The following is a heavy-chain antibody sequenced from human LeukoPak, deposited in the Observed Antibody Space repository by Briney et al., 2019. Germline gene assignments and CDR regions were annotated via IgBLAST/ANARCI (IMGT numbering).Heavy chain of an antibody. J-gene: IGHJ4*02. CDR1: GFTLSSYD. Sequence: GGSLRLSCAASGFTLSSYDMHWVRQPTGKGLEWVSAIGAAGDPYYPGSVKGRFTISRENAKNSLYLQMNSLRAGDTAVYYCARALSSGWYVFDYWGQGTLVTVSS. CDR3: ARALSSGWYVFDY. D-gene: IGHD6-19*01. V-gene: IGHV3-13*05. CDR2: IGAAGDP.